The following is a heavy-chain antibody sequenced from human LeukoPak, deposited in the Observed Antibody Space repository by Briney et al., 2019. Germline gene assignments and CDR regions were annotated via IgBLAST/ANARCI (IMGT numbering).Heavy chain of an antibody. Sequence: PSETLSPTCAVYGGSFSGYYWSWIRQPPGKGLEWIGEINHSGSTNYNPSLKSRVTISVDTSKNQFSLKLSSVTAADTAVYYCARGLLTYYYDSSGPYNWFDPWGQGTLVTVSS. CDR1: GGSFSGYY. CDR3: ARGLLTYYYDSSGPYNWFDP. V-gene: IGHV4-34*01. J-gene: IGHJ5*02. CDR2: INHSGST. D-gene: IGHD3-22*01.